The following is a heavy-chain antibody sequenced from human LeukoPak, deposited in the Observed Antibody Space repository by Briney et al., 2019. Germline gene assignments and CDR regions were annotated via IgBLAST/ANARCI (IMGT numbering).Heavy chain of an antibody. CDR1: GFTFSSYS. V-gene: IGHV3-48*01. Sequence: GGSLRLSCAASGFTFSSYSMNWVRQAPGKGLEWVSYISSSSSTIYYADSVKGRFTISRDNAKNSLYLQLNSLRAEDTAVYYCARDRYGGTSYWGQGTLVTVSS. CDR3: ARDRYGGTSY. D-gene: IGHD4-23*01. CDR2: ISSSSSTI. J-gene: IGHJ4*02.